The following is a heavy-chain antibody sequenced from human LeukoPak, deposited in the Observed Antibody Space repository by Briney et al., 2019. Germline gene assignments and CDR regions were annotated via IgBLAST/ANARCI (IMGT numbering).Heavy chain of an antibody. CDR2: ISYDGGNK. D-gene: IGHD6-19*01. CDR1: GFTFSSYA. CDR3: ARDRALQWLAPEGYGMDV. V-gene: IGHV3-30-3*01. Sequence: PGRSLRLSCAASGFTFSSYAMHWVRQAPGKGLEWVAVISYDGGNKYYADSVKGRFTISRDNSKNTLYLQMNSLRAEDTAVYYCARDRALQWLAPEGYGMDVWGQGTTVTVSS. J-gene: IGHJ6*02.